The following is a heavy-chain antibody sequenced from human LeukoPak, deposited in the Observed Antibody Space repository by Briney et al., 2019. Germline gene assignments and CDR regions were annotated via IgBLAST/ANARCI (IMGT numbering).Heavy chain of an antibody. J-gene: IGHJ4*02. CDR2: ISGSGGST. CDR1: GFTFSSYA. Sequence: GGSLRLSCAASGFTFSSYAMSWVRQAPGEGLEWVSAISGSGGSTYYADSVKGRFTISRDNSKNTLYLQMNSLRAEDTAVYYCAKGSGYSYGYPIDYWGQGTLVTVSS. CDR3: AKGSGYSYGYPIDY. V-gene: IGHV3-23*01. D-gene: IGHD5-18*01.